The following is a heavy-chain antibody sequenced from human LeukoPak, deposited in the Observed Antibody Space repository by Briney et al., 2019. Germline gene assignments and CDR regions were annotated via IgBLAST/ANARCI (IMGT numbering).Heavy chain of an antibody. J-gene: IGHJ4*02. D-gene: IGHD3-3*01. Sequence: GASLRLSSAASGFTFSSYSMNWVRQALGKGLEWVSSISSSSSYIYYTDSVKGRFTISRDNAKNSLYLQMSSLRAEDTAVYYCARGSRVFMGGQGTLVTVSS. CDR2: ISSSSSYI. CDR3: ARGSRVFM. V-gene: IGHV3-21*01. CDR1: GFTFSSYS.